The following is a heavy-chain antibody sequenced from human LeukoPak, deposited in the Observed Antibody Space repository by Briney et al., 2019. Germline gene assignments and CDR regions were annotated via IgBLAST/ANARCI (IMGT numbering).Heavy chain of an antibody. V-gene: IGHV1-69*13. D-gene: IGHD2-15*01. J-gene: IGHJ3*02. CDR1: GGTFSSYA. CDR2: IIPIFGTA. CDR3: ARDAGGRRLAFDI. Sequence: GASVKVSCKASGGTFSSYAISWVRQAPGQGLEWMGGIIPIFGTANYAQEFQGRVTITADGSTSTAYMELSSLRSEDTAVYYCARDAGGRRLAFDIWGQGTMVTVSS.